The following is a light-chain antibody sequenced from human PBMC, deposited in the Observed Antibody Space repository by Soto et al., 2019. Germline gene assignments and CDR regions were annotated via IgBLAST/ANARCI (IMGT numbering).Light chain of an antibody. CDR2: DIN. V-gene: IGLV2-14*01. J-gene: IGLJ2*01. CDR3: CSYATTDTYVV. Sequence: QSALTQPASVSGSPGQSITISCTGTSSDIGGYNYVSWYQQHPGKAPKLMIYDINKRPSGVSNRFSGSKSGNTASLKISGLQAEDEADYYCCSYATTDTYVVFGGGTKLTVL. CDR1: SSDIGGYNY.